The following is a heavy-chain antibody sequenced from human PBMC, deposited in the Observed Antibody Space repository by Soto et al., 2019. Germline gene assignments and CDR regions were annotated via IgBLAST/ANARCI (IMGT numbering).Heavy chain of an antibody. CDR2: ITPFNGNT. CDR1: GYTFTYRY. Sequence: SVKVSCKASGYTFTYRYLHWVRQAPGQALEWMGWITPFNGNTNYAQKFQDRVTITRDRSMSTAYMELSSLRSEDTAMYYCASYGDSNNGAFDIWGQGTMVTVSS. V-gene: IGHV1-45*02. CDR3: ASYGDSNNGAFDI. D-gene: IGHD2-21*01. J-gene: IGHJ3*02.